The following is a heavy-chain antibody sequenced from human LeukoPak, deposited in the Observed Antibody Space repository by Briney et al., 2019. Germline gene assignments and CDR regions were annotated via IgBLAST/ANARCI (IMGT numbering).Heavy chain of an antibody. V-gene: IGHV3-9*03. J-gene: IGHJ4*02. D-gene: IGHD1-26*01. CDR3: AKARGSGSYPGRALDY. CDR1: GFTFDDYA. CDR2: ISWNSGST. Sequence: GRSLRLACAASGFTFDDYAMHWVRQAPGKGLEWVSGISWNSGSTGYGASVKGRFTISRDNAKNSLYLQMNSLRDEDMALYYCAKARGSGSYPGRALDYWGQGTLVTVSS.